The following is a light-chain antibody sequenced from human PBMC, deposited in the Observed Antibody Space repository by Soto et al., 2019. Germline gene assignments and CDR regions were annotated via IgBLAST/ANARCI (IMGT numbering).Light chain of an antibody. J-gene: IGKJ1*01. CDR3: QQRHSTPRT. CDR1: QNIDNF. Sequence: DIQMTQSPSPLSASVGDRVNITCRASQNIDNFLNWYQQRPGKAPKLLIYDASNLYSGVPSRFSGSRSGTAFTHTIISLQPEDFAAYYCQQRHSTPRTFGPGNKVDI. CDR2: DAS. V-gene: IGKV1-39*01.